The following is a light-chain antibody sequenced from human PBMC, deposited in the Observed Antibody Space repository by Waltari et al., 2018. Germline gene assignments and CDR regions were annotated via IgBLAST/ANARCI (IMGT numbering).Light chain of an antibody. Sequence: EIVLTQSPATLSMSPGETATLSCRASQHINMNLAWYQQKPGQAPMLLFYGASTRESGVPARFSGSGSGTDFTLTIRSLQSEDFGVYYCQQYNDWPPWTFGQGTRVEV. J-gene: IGKJ1*01. CDR1: QHINMN. CDR3: QQYNDWPPWT. CDR2: GAS. V-gene: IGKV3-15*01.